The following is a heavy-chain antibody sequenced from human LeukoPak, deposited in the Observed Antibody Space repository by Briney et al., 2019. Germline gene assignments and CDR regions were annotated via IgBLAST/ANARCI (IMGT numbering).Heavy chain of an antibody. J-gene: IGHJ4*02. CDR2: FDPEDGET. CDR3: ATDGGHPDILTGYAPFDY. V-gene: IGHV1-24*01. D-gene: IGHD3-9*01. Sequence: GASVKVSCKVSGYTLTELSMHWVRQAPGKGLEWMGGFDPEDGETIYAQKFQGRVTMTEDTSTDTACMELSSLRSEDTAVYYCATDGGHPDILTGYAPFDYWGQGTLVTVSS. CDR1: GYTLTELS.